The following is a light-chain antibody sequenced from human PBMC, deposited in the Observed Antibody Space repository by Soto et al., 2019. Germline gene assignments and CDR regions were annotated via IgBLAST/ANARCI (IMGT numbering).Light chain of an antibody. Sequence: EIVLTQSPASLSLSPGERASLSCRASQEISSYLAWYQQKPGQAPRLLIFDASSRATGIPARFSGSGSGTDFTLTIASLEPEDFAVYYCQQRSSWPLLTFVGGTKVEMK. CDR1: QEISSY. CDR3: QQRSSWPLLT. V-gene: IGKV3-11*01. CDR2: DAS. J-gene: IGKJ4*01.